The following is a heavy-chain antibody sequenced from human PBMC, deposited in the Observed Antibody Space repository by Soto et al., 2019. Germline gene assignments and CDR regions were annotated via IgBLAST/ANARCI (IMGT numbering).Heavy chain of an antibody. CDR2: IFSNDEK. CDR3: PRIVSSVLSPYYFDY. Sequence: SGHTLVKPTETLTLTCTVSGFSISNARMGVSWIRQPTGKALEWLAHIFSNDEKSYSTSLKSRLTISRDTSKRQVVLTMTNMDPLDTATYYCPRIVSSVLSPYYFDYWGHGTVVTVAS. D-gene: IGHD2-15*01. J-gene: IGHJ4*01. V-gene: IGHV2-26*01. CDR1: GFSISNARMG.